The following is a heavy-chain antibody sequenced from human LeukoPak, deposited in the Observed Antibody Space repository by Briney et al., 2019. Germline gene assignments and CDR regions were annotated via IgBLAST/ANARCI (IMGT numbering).Heavy chain of an antibody. V-gene: IGHV3-9*03. Sequence: GGSLRLSCAASGFTFDDYAIHWVRQAPGKGLEWVSGISWNSGSIGYAASVKGRSTISRDNAKNSLYLQMNSLRAEDMALYYCAKDKGFDWLLGAFDIWGQGTMVTVSS. J-gene: IGHJ3*02. CDR2: ISWNSGSI. CDR1: GFTFDDYA. CDR3: AKDKGFDWLLGAFDI. D-gene: IGHD3-9*01.